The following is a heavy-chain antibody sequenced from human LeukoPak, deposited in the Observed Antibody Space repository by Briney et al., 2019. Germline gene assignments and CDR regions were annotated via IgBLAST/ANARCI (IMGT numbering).Heavy chain of an antibody. Sequence: GGSLRLSCAASGFTVSSNYMSWVRQAPGKGLEWVSAISGSGGSTYYADSVKGRFTISRDNSKNTLYLQMNSLKTEDTAVYYCTRLRGEKASGDYWGQGTLVTVSA. D-gene: IGHD2-21*02. CDR2: ISGSGGST. J-gene: IGHJ4*02. V-gene: IGHV3-23*01. CDR1: GFTVSSNY. CDR3: TRLRGEKASGDY.